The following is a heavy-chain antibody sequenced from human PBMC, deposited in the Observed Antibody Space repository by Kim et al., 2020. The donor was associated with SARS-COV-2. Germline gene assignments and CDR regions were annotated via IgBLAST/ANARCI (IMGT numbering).Heavy chain of an antibody. CDR2: IYYSGST. V-gene: IGHV4-39*01. J-gene: IGHJ4*02. D-gene: IGHD6-19*01. CDR1: GGSISSSSYY. Sequence: SETLSLTCTVSGGSISSSSYYWGWIRQPPGKGLEWIGSIYYSGSTYYNPSLKSRVTISVDTSKNQFSRKRSSVTAADTAVYYCARRITYLAIAVAGTWDYWGQAALVTFSS. CDR3: ARRITYLAIAVAGTWDY.